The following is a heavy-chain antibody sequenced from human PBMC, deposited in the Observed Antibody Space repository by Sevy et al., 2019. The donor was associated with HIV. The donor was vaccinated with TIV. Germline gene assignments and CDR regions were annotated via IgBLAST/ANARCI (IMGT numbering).Heavy chain of an antibody. CDR1: AFTFSGSA. CDR2: IRSKANSYAT. CDR3: TRLSSGYYHYFDY. Sequence: GGSLRLSCAASAFTFSGSAMHWVRQASGKGLEWVGRIRSKANSYATAYAASVKGRFTISRDDSKNTAYLQMNSLKTEDTAVYYCTRLSSGYYHYFDYWGQGTLVTVSS. V-gene: IGHV3-73*01. J-gene: IGHJ4*02. D-gene: IGHD3-22*01.